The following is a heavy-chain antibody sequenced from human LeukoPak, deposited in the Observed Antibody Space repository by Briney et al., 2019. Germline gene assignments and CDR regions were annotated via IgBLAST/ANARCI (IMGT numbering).Heavy chain of an antibody. CDR1: GFTFNNHA. CDR3: AKGQGYIYGDIIDY. J-gene: IGHJ4*02. Sequence: GGSLRLSCAASGFTFNNHATTWVRQAPGKGVEWVSLINGGSGISYYIDYGKGRFTVSRYKYKNMLYLQMNSLRDEDTAVYYCAKGQGYIYGDIIDYWGQGTLVTVSS. CDR2: INGGSGIS. D-gene: IGHD5-18*01. V-gene: IGHV3-23*01.